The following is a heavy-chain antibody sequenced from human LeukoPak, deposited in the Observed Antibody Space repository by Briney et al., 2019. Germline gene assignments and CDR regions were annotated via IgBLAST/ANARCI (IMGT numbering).Heavy chain of an antibody. CDR3: ARDVLTTDYYYYMDV. CDR1: GGTFSSYA. CDR2: IIPIFGTA. Sequence: SVKVSCKASGGTFSSYAISWVRQAPGQGLEWMGGIIPIFGTANYAQKFQGRVTITADKSTSTAYMELSSLRSEDTAVYYCARDVLTTDYYYYMDVWGKGTTVTVSS. J-gene: IGHJ6*03. V-gene: IGHV1-69*06. D-gene: IGHD4/OR15-4a*01.